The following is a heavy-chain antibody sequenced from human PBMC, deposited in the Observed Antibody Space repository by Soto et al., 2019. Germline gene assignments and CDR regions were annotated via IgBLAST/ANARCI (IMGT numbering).Heavy chain of an antibody. V-gene: IGHV4-34*01. J-gene: IGHJ5*02. CDR2: INHSGST. CDR3: ARGITGTPRGWFDP. D-gene: IGHD1-7*01. CDR1: GGSFSGYY. Sequence: SETLSLTCAVYGGSFSGYYWSWIRQPPGKGLEWIGEINHSGSTNYNPSLKSRVTISVDTSKNQFSLKLSSVTAADTAVYYCARGITGTPRGWFDPWGQGTLVTVSS.